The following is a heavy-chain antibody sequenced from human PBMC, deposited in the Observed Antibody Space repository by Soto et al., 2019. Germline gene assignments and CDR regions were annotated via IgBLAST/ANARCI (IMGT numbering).Heavy chain of an antibody. Sequence: EVQLLESGGRLVQPGGSLRLSCAASGFTFSSYAMSWVRQAPGKGLEWVSVISGSSGNTYYADSVKGRFTISRDNSKNTLFLQMNSLRVEDTAVYYCAKAWGVGATTNWFDPWGQGTLVTVSS. D-gene: IGHD1-26*01. CDR1: GFTFSSYA. J-gene: IGHJ5*02. CDR2: ISGSSGNT. V-gene: IGHV3-23*01. CDR3: AKAWGVGATTNWFDP.